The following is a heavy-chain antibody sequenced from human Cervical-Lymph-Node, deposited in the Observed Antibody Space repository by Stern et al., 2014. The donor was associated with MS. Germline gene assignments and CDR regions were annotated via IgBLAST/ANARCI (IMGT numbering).Heavy chain of an antibody. V-gene: IGHV4-31*03. J-gene: IGHJ4*02. CDR1: GGSISRGGYY. CDR3: ARTPYDFWSGYYGLDY. CDR2: IYYSGST. Sequence: QVQLQESGPGLVKPSQTLSLTCTVSGGSISRGGYYWSWIRQHPGTGLEWIGYIYYSGSTYYSPSLKSRVTISVDTSKNQFSLKLSSVTAADTAVYYCARTPYDFWSGYYGLDYWGQGTLVTVSS. D-gene: IGHD3-3*01.